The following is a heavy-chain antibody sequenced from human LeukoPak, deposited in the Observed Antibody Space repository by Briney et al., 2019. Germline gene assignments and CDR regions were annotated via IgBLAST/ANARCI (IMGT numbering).Heavy chain of an antibody. CDR1: GGSISSYY. CDR2: IYYSGST. V-gene: IGHV4-59*01. Sequence: SETLSLTCTVSGGSISSYYWSWIRQPPGKGLEWIGYIYYSGSTNYNPSLKSRVTISVDTSKNQFSLKLSSVTAADTAVYYCARDHDFWSGTKYGMDVWGQGTTVTVCS. D-gene: IGHD3-3*01. J-gene: IGHJ6*02. CDR3: ARDHDFWSGTKYGMDV.